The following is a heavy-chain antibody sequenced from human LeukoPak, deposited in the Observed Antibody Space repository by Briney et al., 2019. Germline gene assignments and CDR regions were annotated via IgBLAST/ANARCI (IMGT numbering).Heavy chain of an antibody. D-gene: IGHD5-18*01. CDR3: ARYSYGSYYYYYGMDV. J-gene: IGHJ6*02. Sequence: EASVTVSCKASGYTFTSYGISWVRQAPGQGLEWMGWISAYNGNTNYAQKLQGRVTMTTDTSTSTAYMELRSLRSDDTAVYYCARYSYGSYYYYYGMDVWGQGTTVTVSS. CDR2: ISAYNGNT. CDR1: GYTFTSYG. V-gene: IGHV1-18*01.